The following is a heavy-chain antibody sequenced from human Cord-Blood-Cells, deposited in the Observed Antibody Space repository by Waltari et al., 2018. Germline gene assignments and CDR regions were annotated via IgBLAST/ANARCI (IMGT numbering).Heavy chain of an antibody. CDR1: GFTFSSYA. J-gene: IGHJ4*02. Sequence: QVQLVESGGGVVQPGRSLRISCAASGFTFSSYAMHWVRQAPGKGLEWVAVIAYDGSNKYYADSVKGRFTISRDNSKNTLYLQMNSLRAEDTAVYYCARSGITGTTYYFDYWGQGTLVTVSS. D-gene: IGHD1-20*01. CDR2: IAYDGSNK. CDR3: ARSGITGTTYYFDY. V-gene: IGHV3-30-3*01.